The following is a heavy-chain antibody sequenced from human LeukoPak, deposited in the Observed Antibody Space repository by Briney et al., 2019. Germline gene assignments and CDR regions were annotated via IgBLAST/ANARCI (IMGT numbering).Heavy chain of an antibody. CDR1: GYSFVGYG. V-gene: IGHV1-18*01. J-gene: IGHJ4*02. CDR3: ARAYYESSAYRHAVYFDY. D-gene: IGHD3-22*01. CDR2: FNPENGNT. Sequence: ASVKVSCKASGYSFVGYGITLVRRAPGQGLEWMGWFNPENGNTNYAQKVQGRVTMTADTSTSTSYMELRSLRSDDTAVYYCARAYYESSAYRHAVYFDYWGQGTLVTVSS.